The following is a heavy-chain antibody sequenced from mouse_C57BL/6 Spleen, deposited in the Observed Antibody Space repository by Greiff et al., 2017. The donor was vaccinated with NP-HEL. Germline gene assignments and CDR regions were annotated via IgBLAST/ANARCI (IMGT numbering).Heavy chain of an antibody. CDR3: ARDRATTVVVFDY. Sequence: EVKLMESGGGLVKPGGSLKLSCAASGFTFSSYAMSWVRQTPEKRLEWVATISDGGSYTYYPDNVKGRFTISRDNAKNNLYLQMSHLKSEDTAMYYCARDRATTVVVFDYWGQGTTLTVSS. V-gene: IGHV5-4*01. J-gene: IGHJ2*01. CDR2: ISDGGSYT. CDR1: GFTFSSYA. D-gene: IGHD1-1*01.